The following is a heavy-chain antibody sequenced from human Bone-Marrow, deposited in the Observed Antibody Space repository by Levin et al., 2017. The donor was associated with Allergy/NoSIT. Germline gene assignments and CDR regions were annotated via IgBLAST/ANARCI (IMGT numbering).Heavy chain of an antibody. V-gene: IGHV1-69*06. CDR2: IIPIFGTA. CDR3: ARAGHYYDSSGYYYRS. J-gene: IGHJ4*02. CDR1: GGTFSSYA. Sequence: SVKVSCKASGGTFSSYAISWVRQAPGQGLEWMGGIIPIFGTANYAQKFQGRVTITADKSTSTAYMELSSLRSEDTAVYYCARAGHYYDSSGYYYRSWGQGTLVTVSS. D-gene: IGHD3-22*01.